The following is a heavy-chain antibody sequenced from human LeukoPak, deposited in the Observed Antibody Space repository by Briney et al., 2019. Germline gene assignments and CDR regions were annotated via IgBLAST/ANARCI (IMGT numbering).Heavy chain of an antibody. V-gene: IGHV3-53*01. Sequence: PGGSLRLSCAASGFTVSSNYMSWVRQAPGKGLEWVSVIYSGGSTYYADSGKGRFTISRDNSKNTLYLQMNSLRAEDTAVYYCARVGITKNFDYWGQGTLVTVSS. CDR1: GFTVSSNY. CDR3: ARVGITKNFDY. J-gene: IGHJ4*02. D-gene: IGHD3-10*01. CDR2: IYSGGST.